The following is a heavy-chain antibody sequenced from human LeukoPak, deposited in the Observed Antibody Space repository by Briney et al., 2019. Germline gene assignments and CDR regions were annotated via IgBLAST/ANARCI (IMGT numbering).Heavy chain of an antibody. CDR1: GYAFTSYD. J-gene: IGHJ4*02. Sequence: ASVKVSCKASGYAFTSYDINWVRQATGQGLEWMGWMNPNSGNTGYAQKFQGRVTMTRNTSISTAYMELSSLRSEDTAVYYCARAVAYDYVWGSYRYLYDYWGQGTLVTVSS. CDR3: ARAVAYDYVWGSYRYLYDY. V-gene: IGHV1-8*01. CDR2: MNPNSGNT. D-gene: IGHD3-16*02.